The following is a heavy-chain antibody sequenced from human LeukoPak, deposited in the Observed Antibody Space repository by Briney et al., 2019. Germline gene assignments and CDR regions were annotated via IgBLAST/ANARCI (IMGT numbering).Heavy chain of an antibody. D-gene: IGHD3-22*01. Sequence: PGGSLRLSCVASGFTFSSHGMNWVRQAPGKGLGWVSGITSGTRAYYADSVKGRFAISRDNSKNTLYLQMNSLRAEDTAVYYCARGPDYYDSSGYFSHFDYWGQGTLVTVSS. CDR3: ARGPDYYDSSGYFSHFDY. J-gene: IGHJ4*02. V-gene: IGHV3-23*01. CDR1: GFTFSSHG. CDR2: ITSGTRA.